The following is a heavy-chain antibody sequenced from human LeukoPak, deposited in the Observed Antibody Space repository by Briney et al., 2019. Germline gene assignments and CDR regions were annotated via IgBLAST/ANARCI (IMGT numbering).Heavy chain of an antibody. J-gene: IGHJ4*02. CDR2: IKQDGSQE. D-gene: IGHD3-3*01. Sequence: GGALRLSCAASGFTFSSYAMSWVRQAPGKGLEWVAHIKQDGSQEYYVDSVKGRFTISRDSAKNSLYLQMNSLRAEDTAVYYCARGVPYDSWSGPHYSDYWGQGTLVTVSS. CDR1: GFTFSSYA. CDR3: ARGVPYDSWSGPHYSDY. V-gene: IGHV3-7*01.